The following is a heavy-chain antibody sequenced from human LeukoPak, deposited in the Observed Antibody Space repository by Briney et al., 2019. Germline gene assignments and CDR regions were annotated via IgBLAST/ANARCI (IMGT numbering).Heavy chain of an antibody. D-gene: IGHD1-26*01. CDR3: ARPPRSGSYSPTYFDY. CDR1: GFTFTNAW. V-gene: IGHV4-34*01. CDR2: INHSGST. J-gene: IGHJ4*02. Sequence: GSLRLSCVASGFTFTNAWMSWIRQPPGKGLEWIGEINHSGSTNYNPSLKSRVTISADTSKKQFSLKLSPVTAADTAVYYCARPPRSGSYSPTYFDYWGQGTLVTVSS.